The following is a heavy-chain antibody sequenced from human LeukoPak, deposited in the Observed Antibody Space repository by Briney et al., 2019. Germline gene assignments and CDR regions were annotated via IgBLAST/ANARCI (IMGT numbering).Heavy chain of an antibody. CDR1: GFTFSNYA. D-gene: IGHD6-13*01. J-gene: IGHJ4*02. CDR3: AKARGAAAANDFDY. V-gene: IGHV3-23*01. Sequence: GGSLRLSCAASGFTFSNYAMSWVRQAPGKGLEWVSPFSNRGGVTYYAESVKGRFTISRDNSKNTLYLQMNSLRAEDTAIYYCAKARGAAAANDFDYWGQGTLVTVSS. CDR2: FSNRGGVT.